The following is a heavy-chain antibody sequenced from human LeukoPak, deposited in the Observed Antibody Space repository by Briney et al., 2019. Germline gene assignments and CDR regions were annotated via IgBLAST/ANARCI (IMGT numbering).Heavy chain of an antibody. J-gene: IGHJ2*01. Sequence: SETLSLTCAVNGGSFSGYYWSWIRQPPGKGLEWIGEITQSGSINSNPSPKSRGTISVDTFKNQFSLKLSSVTAADTAVYYCARGRRIVVLPGRGYFDLWGRGTLVTVSS. CDR3: ARGRRIVVLPGRGYFDL. V-gene: IGHV4-34*01. CDR2: ITQSGSI. CDR1: GGSFSGYY. D-gene: IGHD4/OR15-4a*01.